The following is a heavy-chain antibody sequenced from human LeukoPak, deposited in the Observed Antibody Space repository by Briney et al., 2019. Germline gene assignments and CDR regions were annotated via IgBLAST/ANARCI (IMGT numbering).Heavy chain of an antibody. V-gene: IGHV4-39*07. Sequence: SETLSLTCTVSGGSISSSGYFWGWIRQPPGKGREWIGSTYDRGDTYYNPSLQSRVTISIETSKTQFSLKLSSVTAADTAVYYCARTSTGGFDPWGQGILVTVSS. CDR2: TYDRGDT. CDR1: GGSISSSGYF. J-gene: IGHJ5*02. CDR3: ARTSTGGFDP. D-gene: IGHD3-16*01.